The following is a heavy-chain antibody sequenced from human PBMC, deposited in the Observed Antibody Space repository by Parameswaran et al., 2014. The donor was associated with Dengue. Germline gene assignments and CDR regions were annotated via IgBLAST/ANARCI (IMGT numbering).Heavy chain of an antibody. V-gene: IGHV5-51*01. J-gene: IGHJ4*02. CDR3: ARDAGGIAVAGHYDY. D-gene: IGHD6-19*01. Sequence: VRQAPGKGLEWMGIIYPGDSDTRYSPSFQGQVTISADKSISTAYLQWSSLKASDTAMYYCARDAGGIAVAGHYDYWGQGTLVTVSS. CDR2: IYPGDSDT.